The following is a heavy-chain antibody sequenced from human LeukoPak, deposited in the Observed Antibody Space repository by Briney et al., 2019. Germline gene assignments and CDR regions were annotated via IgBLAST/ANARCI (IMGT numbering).Heavy chain of an antibody. Sequence: SETLSLTCTVSGYSISSGYYWGWIRPPPGKGLEWIGSIYHSGSTYYNPSLKSRVTISVDTSKNQFSLKLSSVTAADTAVYYCARSSAFYMDVWGKGTTVTVSS. V-gene: IGHV4-38-2*02. J-gene: IGHJ6*03. CDR2: IYHSGST. D-gene: IGHD3-22*01. CDR3: ARSSAFYMDV. CDR1: GYSISSGYY.